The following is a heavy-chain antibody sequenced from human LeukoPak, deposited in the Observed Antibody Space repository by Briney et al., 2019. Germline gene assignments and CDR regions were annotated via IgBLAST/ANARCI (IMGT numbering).Heavy chain of an antibody. D-gene: IGHD3-10*01. CDR2: IYYSGAT. CDR3: ARQNYGSGSYNWFGP. V-gene: IGHV4-39*01. Sequence: PSETLSLTCTVSGGSITSSSSYWGCIRQPPGKGREWIGSIYYSGATYYNPSLKSGVNIAADTSKNQFSLKLSSVTAADTAVYYCARQNYGSGSYNWFGPWGQGTLVTVSS. J-gene: IGHJ5*02. CDR1: GGSITSSSSY.